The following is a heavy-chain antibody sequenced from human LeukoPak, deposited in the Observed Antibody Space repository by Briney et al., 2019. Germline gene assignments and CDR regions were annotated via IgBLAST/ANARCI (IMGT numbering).Heavy chain of an antibody. CDR1: GGSIRSSFY. D-gene: IGHD2-21*02. CDR2: ISGSISYSGST. J-gene: IGHJ4*02. Sequence: PSETLSLTCTVSGGSIRSSFYWGWIRQPPGKGLEWIASISGSISYSGSTYYNPSLKSRVTISVDSSKNQFSLKLSSVTAADTAVYYCARAAAHIVVVTDFDYWGQGTLVTVSS. CDR3: ARAAAHIVVVTDFDY. V-gene: IGHV4-39*07.